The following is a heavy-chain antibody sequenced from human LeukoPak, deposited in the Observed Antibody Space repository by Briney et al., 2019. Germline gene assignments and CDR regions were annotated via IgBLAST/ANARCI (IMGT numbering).Heavy chain of an antibody. CDR1: GFTFSDHS. Sequence: GGSLRLSCAASGFTFSDHSMNWVRQAPGKGLEWLSYISHRGTTINYADSVRGRFTISRDNADNSLYLQMNSLRDEDTAVYYCVRGGTGGPDLDSWGQGTLVTVSS. CDR3: VRGGTGGPDLDS. V-gene: IGHV3-48*02. J-gene: IGHJ4*02. D-gene: IGHD2-15*01. CDR2: ISHRGTTI.